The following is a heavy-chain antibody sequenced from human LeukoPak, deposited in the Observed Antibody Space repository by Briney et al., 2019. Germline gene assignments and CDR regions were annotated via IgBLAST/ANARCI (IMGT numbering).Heavy chain of an antibody. CDR3: VTDQTGRHPYFFDY. V-gene: IGHV3-7*01. CDR1: GFNFSTYW. CDR2: IKEDGSEV. Sequence: GGSLRLSCAASGFNFSTYWMTWVRQVLGKGLEWVANIKEDGSEVFYVEAVEGRFSISRDNAKTSLYLQMNNLSVADTAVYYCVTDQTGRHPYFFDYWGQGTLVTVSS. D-gene: IGHD3-10*01. J-gene: IGHJ4*02.